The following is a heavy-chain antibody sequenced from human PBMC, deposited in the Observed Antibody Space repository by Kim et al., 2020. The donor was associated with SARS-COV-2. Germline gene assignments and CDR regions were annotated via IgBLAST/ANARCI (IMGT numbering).Heavy chain of an antibody. V-gene: IGHV1-2*02. CDR3: ATGSRFFDF. D-gene: IGHD3-10*01. CDR1: GYTFTDYY. J-gene: IGHJ4*02. Sequence: ASVKVSCKASGYTFTDYYLYWVRQAPGQGLEWMGWINPNRGDTHYAQNFQGRVTVTRDTSISTVYMEVSNLKSDDTAVYYCATGSRFFDFWGQGTSVTVS. CDR2: INPNRGDT.